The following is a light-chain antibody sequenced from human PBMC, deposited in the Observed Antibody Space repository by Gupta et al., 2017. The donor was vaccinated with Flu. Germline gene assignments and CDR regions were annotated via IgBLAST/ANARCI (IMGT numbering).Light chain of an antibody. CDR3: GTWDDSLSAWV. V-gene: IGLV1-51*02. CDR1: SSNIEQYY. CDR2: ETN. Sequence: QSVLTQPPSVSAAPGQKVTIPCPGSSSNIEQYYVSWYQQFPGTAPRLLIYETNKRPSGTPDRFSGSKSGTSATLGITGLRTGDEADYYCGTWDDSLSAWVFGGGTKLTVL. J-gene: IGLJ3*02.